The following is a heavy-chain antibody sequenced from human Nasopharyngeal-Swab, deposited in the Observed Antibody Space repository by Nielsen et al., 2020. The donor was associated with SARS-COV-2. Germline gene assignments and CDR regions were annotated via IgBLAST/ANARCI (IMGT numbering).Heavy chain of an antibody. CDR3: TTDLLGAGAYYYYGMDV. V-gene: IGHV3-15*01. CDR1: GFTFSNAW. J-gene: IGHJ6*02. D-gene: IGHD6-19*01. CDR2: IKSKTDGGTT. Sequence: GESLKISCAASGFTFSNAWMSWVRQAPGKGLEWVGRIKSKTDGGTTDYAAPVKGRFTISRDDSKNTLYLQMNSLKTEDTAVYYCTTDLLGAGAYYYYGMDVWGQGTTVTV.